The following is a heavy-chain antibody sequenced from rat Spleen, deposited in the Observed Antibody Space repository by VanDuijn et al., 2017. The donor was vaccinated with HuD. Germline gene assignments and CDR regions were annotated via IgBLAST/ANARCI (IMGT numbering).Heavy chain of an antibody. Sequence: QVQLKESGPGLVQPSQTLSLTCTVSGFSLTRNSVHWVRQPPGKGLEWMGGIWGDESTSYNSALKSRLSISRDTSKSQVLLKVNSLQSDETAIYICTRGLGDYWGQGVMVTVSS. D-gene: IGHD5-1*01. CDR1: GFSLTRNS. CDR3: TRGLGDY. CDR2: IWGDEST. J-gene: IGHJ2*01. V-gene: IGHV2-1*01.